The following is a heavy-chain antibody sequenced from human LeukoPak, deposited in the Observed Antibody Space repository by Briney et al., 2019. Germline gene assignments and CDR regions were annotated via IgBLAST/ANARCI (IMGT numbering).Heavy chain of an antibody. CDR1: GYTFTGYY. J-gene: IGHJ4*02. D-gene: IGHD3-10*01. CDR2: INPNSGGT. CDR3: ARGYGSGSLRFGY. V-gene: IGHV1-2*02. Sequence: ASVKVSCKASGYTFTGYYMHWVRQAPGQGLEWMGWINPNSGGTNYAQKFQGRVTMTRDTSISTAYMELSRLRSDDTAVYYCARGYGSGSLRFGYWGQGTLVTVSS.